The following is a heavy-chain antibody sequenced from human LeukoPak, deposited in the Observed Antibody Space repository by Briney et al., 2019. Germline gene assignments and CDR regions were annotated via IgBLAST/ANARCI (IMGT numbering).Heavy chain of an antibody. Sequence: SETLSLTCTVSGGSISSYYWRWLRQPPGKGLEWSGYIYHSGSTNYNPSLKSRVTISVDTSKNQFSLKLSSVTAADTAVYYCPRAVGDFWSGYSAFDMWGQGTMVTVSS. D-gene: IGHD3-3*01. CDR3: PRAVGDFWSGYSAFDM. V-gene: IGHV4-59*08. CDR2: IYHSGST. J-gene: IGHJ3*02. CDR1: GGSISSYY.